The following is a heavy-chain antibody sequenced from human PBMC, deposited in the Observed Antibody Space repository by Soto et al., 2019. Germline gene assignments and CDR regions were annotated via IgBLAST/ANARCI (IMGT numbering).Heavy chain of an antibody. Sequence: SETLSLTCAVYGGSFSSYYWSWIRQPPGKGLEWIGYIYYSGSTNYNPSLKSRVTISVDTSKNQFSLKLSSVTAADTAVYYCARGYSSGWSHYYMDVWGKGTTVTVSS. CDR3: ARGYSSGWSHYYMDV. CDR2: IYYSGST. D-gene: IGHD6-19*01. CDR1: GGSFSSYY. J-gene: IGHJ6*03. V-gene: IGHV4-59*01.